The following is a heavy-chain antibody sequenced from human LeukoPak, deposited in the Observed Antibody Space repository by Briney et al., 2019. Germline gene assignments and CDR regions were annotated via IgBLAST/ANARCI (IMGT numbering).Heavy chain of an antibody. CDR2: IHYSGST. Sequence: SETLSLTCSVSGDSISNDNYYWGWIRQPPGKGLEWIGSIHYSGSTYSNPSLKSRVSISVDPSKNQFSLEVTSVTAADTAVYYCARRLSYGYSDWGKGTLVTVSS. J-gene: IGHJ4*02. V-gene: IGHV4-39*01. CDR3: ARRLSYGYSD. D-gene: IGHD5-18*01. CDR1: GDSISNDNYY.